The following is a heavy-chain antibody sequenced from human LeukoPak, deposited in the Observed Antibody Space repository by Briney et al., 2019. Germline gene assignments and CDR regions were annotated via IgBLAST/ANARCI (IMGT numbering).Heavy chain of an antibody. CDR1: GGTFSSYA. CDR2: IIPIFGTA. V-gene: IGHV1-69*05. CDR3: ARDTVYYDILTGATSGGLNWFDP. D-gene: IGHD3-9*01. J-gene: IGHJ5*02. Sequence: SVKVSCKASGGTFSSYAISWVRQAPGQGLDWMGRIIPIFGTANYAQKFQGRVTITTDESTSTAYMELSRLRSEDTAVYYCARDTVYYDILTGATSGGLNWFDPWGQGTLVTVSS.